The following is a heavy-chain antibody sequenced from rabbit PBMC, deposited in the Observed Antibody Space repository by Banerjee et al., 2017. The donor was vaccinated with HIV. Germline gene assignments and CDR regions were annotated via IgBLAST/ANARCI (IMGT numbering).Heavy chain of an antibody. Sequence: QSLEESGGDLVKPGASLTLTCKASGFTISSGYYMCWVRQAPGKGLEWIACIAADSNTGNTVYASWAKGPFTISKTSSTTVTLQMTSLTAADTATYFCGRDRDGDAGYGSLALWGPG. CDR3: GRDRDGDAGYGSLAL. CDR2: IAADSNTGNT. D-gene: IGHD6-1*01. J-gene: IGHJ4*01. V-gene: IGHV1S40*01. CDR1: GFTISSGYY.